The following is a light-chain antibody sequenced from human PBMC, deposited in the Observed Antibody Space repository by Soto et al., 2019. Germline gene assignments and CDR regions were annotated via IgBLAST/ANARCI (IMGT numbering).Light chain of an antibody. Sequence: DIQMTQSASALSASVGDRVTITCRASRGISSYLAWYQQKPGKAPKLLIYAASTLQTGVPSRFSGSGSGTEFTLTISSLQPEDFATYYCQQLNSYLITFGQGTRLEIK. CDR1: RGISSY. CDR2: AAS. V-gene: IGKV1-9*01. J-gene: IGKJ5*01. CDR3: QQLNSYLIT.